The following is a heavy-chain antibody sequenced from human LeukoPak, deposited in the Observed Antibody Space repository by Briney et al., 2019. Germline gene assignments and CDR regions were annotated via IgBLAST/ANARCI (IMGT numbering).Heavy chain of an antibody. CDR1: GGSISSSSYY. CDR2: IYYSGST. J-gene: IGHJ4*02. V-gene: IGHV4-39*01. CDR3: ARLEGVDYGEIDY. Sequence: SETLSPTCAVSGGSISSSSYYWGWIRQPPGKGLEWIGSIYYSGSTYYNPSLKSRVTISVGTSKNQFSLKLSSVTAADTAVYYCARLEGVDYGEIDYWGQGTLVTVSS. D-gene: IGHD4-17*01.